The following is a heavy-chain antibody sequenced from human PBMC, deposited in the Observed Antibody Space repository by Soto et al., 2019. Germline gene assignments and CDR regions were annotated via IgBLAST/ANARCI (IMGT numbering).Heavy chain of an antibody. J-gene: IGHJ4*02. Sequence: VFLTLRYAGGVLPVGNYRRRLFHKAPGKGLEWVSNLSGSGGSTYYADSVKGRFTISRDNSKNTLFLQMNSLRAEDTAVYYCAASSWIPSYFDFWGQGPLVTVSS. D-gene: IGHD6-13*01. CDR1: VLPVGNYR. CDR2: LSGSGGST. V-gene: IGHV3-23*01. CDR3: AASSWIPSYFDF.